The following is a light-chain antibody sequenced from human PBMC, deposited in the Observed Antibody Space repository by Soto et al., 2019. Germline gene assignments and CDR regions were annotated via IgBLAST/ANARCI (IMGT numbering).Light chain of an antibody. J-gene: IGKJ1*01. Sequence: DIQMTQSPSTLSASVGDRVTITCRASQNVKSWLAWYQRKPGKAPKLLIYAASDLESGVSTGLSGSGDGTEITLTITSPQTDDFARFYGRRYNKYQWTF. CDR1: QNVKSW. V-gene: IGKV1-5*03. CDR3: RRYNKYQWT. CDR2: AAS.